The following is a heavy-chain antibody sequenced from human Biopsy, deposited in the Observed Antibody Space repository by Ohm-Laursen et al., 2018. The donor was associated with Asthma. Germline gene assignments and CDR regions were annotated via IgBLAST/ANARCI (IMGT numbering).Heavy chain of an antibody. D-gene: IGHD3-3*01. CDR2: ISPIFGSI. CDR1: GGTLNNYA. V-gene: IGHV1-69*01. Sequence: GSSVKVSCKSSGGTLNNYAINWVRQAPGQGLEWMGGISPIFGSIKYAQKFQDRVTISADVFRNTVHLELSSLRSEDTAVLYCAKARCYYFYCGMEVWGQGTTVTVSS. J-gene: IGHJ6*02. CDR3: AKARCYYFYCGMEV.